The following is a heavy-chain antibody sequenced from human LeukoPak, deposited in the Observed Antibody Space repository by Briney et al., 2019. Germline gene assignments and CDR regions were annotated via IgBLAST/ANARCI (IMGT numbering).Heavy chain of an antibody. CDR1: GFTFSSYS. D-gene: IGHD3-22*01. J-gene: IGHJ6*02. CDR2: ISSSSSYI. Sequence: GGSLRLSCAASGFTFSSYSMNWVRQAPGKGPESVSSISSSSSYIYYADSVKGRFTISRDNAKNSLYLQMNSLRAEDTAVYYCARVPYYYDSSGYRGGYYYYYGMDVWGQGTTVTVSS. V-gene: IGHV3-21*01. CDR3: ARVPYYYDSSGYRGGYYYYYGMDV.